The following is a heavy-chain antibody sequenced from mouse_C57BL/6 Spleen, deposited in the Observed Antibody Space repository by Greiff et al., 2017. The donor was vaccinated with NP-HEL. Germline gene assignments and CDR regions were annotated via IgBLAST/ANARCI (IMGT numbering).Heavy chain of an antibody. CDR3: AREGIYDGYHYAMDY. V-gene: IGHV1-53*01. Sequence: QVQLQQPGTELVKPGASVKLSCKASGYTFTSYWMHWVKQRPGQGLEWIGNINPSNGGTNYNEKFKSKATLTVDKSSSTAYMQRSSLTSEDSAVYYCAREGIYDGYHYAMDYWGQGTSVTVSS. D-gene: IGHD2-3*01. CDR1: GYTFTSYW. CDR2: INPSNGGT. J-gene: IGHJ4*01.